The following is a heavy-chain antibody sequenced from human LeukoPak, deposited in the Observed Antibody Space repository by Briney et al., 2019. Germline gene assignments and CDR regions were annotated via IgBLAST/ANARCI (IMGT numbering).Heavy chain of an antibody. CDR3: ARDGFSGSDDY. CDR1: GFTFSSYW. J-gene: IGHJ4*02. Sequence: GGSLRPPCAASGFTFSSYWMSWVRQAPGKGLEWVANIKQDGSEKYYVDSVKGRFTISRDNAKNSLYLQMNSLRAEDTAVYYCARDGFSGSDDYWGQGTLVTVSS. V-gene: IGHV3-7*01. CDR2: IKQDGSEK. D-gene: IGHD3-10*01.